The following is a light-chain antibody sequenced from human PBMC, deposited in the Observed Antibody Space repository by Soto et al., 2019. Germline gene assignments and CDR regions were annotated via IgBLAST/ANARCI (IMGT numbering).Light chain of an antibody. CDR3: SSYTSSSTNV. CDR2: DVS. CDR1: SSDVGGYDF. V-gene: IGLV2-14*01. J-gene: IGLJ1*01. Sequence: QSVLTQPASVSGSPGQSITISCSGTSSDVGGYDFVSWYQQNPGKAPKLIIYDVSDRPSGVSPRFSGSKSGNTASLTISGLQAEDEADYYCSSYTSSSTNVFGTGTKVTVL.